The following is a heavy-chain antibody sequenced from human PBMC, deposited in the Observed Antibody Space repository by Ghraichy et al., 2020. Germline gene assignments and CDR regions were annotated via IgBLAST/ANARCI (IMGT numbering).Heavy chain of an antibody. Sequence: GGSLRLSCAASGFTFSSYSMNWVRQAPGKGLEWVSYISSSSSTIYYADSVKGRFTISRDNAKNSLYLQMNSLRAEDTAVYYCAREVANHQKYGGTADWYFDLWGRGTLVTVSS. D-gene: IGHD4-23*01. J-gene: IGHJ2*01. V-gene: IGHV3-48*04. CDR1: GFTFSSYS. CDR3: AREVANHQKYGGTADWYFDL. CDR2: ISSSSSTI.